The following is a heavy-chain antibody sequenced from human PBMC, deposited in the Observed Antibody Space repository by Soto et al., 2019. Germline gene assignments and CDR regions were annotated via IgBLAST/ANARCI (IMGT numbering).Heavy chain of an antibody. Sequence: QVQLVQSGAEVKKPGSSVKVSCKASGSTFSSYAISWVRQAPGQGLEWMGGIIPIFGTANYAQKFQGRVTMTADESTSTAYMELSSLRSEDTAVYYCARDPLHPGESPYGMDVWGQGTTVTVSS. J-gene: IGHJ6*02. CDR1: GSTFSSYA. V-gene: IGHV1-69*01. CDR2: IIPIFGTA. CDR3: ARDPLHPGESPYGMDV. D-gene: IGHD3-10*01.